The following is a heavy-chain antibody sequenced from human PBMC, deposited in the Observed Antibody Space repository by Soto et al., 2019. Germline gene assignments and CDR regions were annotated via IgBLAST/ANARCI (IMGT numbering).Heavy chain of an antibody. V-gene: IGHV3-23*01. Sequence: GGSLRLSCAAYGFTFYSYAMTWVRQAPGKALEWVSTISGSGDSTYYADSVKGRFSISRDNYKNTVSLQMNSLRAENTAVYFCARVWERTLITRNYFYGIHVSGPGTTVTVSS. J-gene: IGHJ6*02. CDR1: GFTFYSYA. CDR3: ARVWERTLITRNYFYGIHV. CDR2: ISGSGDST. D-gene: IGHD3-16*01.